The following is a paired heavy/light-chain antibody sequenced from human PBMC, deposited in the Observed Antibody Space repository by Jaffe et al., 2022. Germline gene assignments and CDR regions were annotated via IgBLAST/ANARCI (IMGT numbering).Light chain of an antibody. J-gene: IGLJ2*01. Sequence: QSVLTQPPSVSGAPGQRLTISCTGSSSNIGAGYEVHWYQQFPGTAPKLLIYNTNSRPSGVPDRFSGSKSGTSASLAITGLQAEDEADYYCQSYDSSLNGYLVFGGGTKLTVL. V-gene: IGLV1-40*01. CDR3: QSYDSSLNGYLV. CDR1: SSNIGAGYE. CDR2: NTN.
Heavy chain of an antibody. CDR1: GYSFSSYY. J-gene: IGHJ4*02. CDR2: IYPGDSYDFYI. Sequence: EVQLVQSGAEVKKPGESLKISCKGSGYSFSSYYIAWVRQMPGKGLEWMGIIYPGDSYDFYIRYSPSFQGQVTLSVDKSISTAYLQWSSLKASDTAMYYCVRHRSGISDFIDYWGQGTLVTVSS. CDR3: VRHRSGISDFIDY. V-gene: IGHV5-51*01. D-gene: IGHD2-15*01.